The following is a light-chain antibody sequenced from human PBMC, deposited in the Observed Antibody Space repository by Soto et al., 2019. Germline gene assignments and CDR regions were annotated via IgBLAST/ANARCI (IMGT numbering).Light chain of an antibody. CDR3: QQLITYPQT. V-gene: IGKV1-9*01. Sequence: EIHLTQKQSFLSASVGDRVSMTCRASQGISTYLAWYQQKPGKAPKLLIYAASTLQSGVPSRFSGSGSGTEFALAISSLQPEDFATYYCQQLITYPQTFGQGTNVDIK. CDR2: AAS. CDR1: QGISTY. J-gene: IGKJ1*01.